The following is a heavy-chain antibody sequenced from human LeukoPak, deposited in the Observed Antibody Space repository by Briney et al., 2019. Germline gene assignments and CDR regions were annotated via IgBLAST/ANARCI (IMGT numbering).Heavy chain of an antibody. J-gene: IGHJ4*02. D-gene: IGHD6-19*01. V-gene: IGHV4-4*07. CDR2: IYSSGAT. Sequence: SETLSLTCTVSGGSINSYYWSWIRQPAGQGLEWIGRIYSSGATNYNPSLKSRVTMSVDTSKNQFSLKLNSVTAADTAVYFCARVSSGWYYYFDYWGQGTLVTVSS. CDR3: ARVSSGWYYYFDY. CDR1: GGSINSYY.